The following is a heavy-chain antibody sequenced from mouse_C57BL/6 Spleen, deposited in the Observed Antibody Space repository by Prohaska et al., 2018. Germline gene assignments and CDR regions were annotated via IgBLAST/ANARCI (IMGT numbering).Heavy chain of an antibody. J-gene: IGHJ1*03. CDR3: ASRNWDWYFDV. D-gene: IGHD4-1*01. CDR1: GIDFSRYW. V-gene: IGHV4-1*01. CDR2: INPDSSTI. Sequence: EVKLLQSGGDMVQPGGSLKLSCAASGIDFSRYWMRWIRRAPGKGLEWSGEINPDSSTINYAPSLNDKFIIARDNAKNTLYLQMSKVRSEDTALYYCASRNWDWYFDVWGTGTTVTVSS.